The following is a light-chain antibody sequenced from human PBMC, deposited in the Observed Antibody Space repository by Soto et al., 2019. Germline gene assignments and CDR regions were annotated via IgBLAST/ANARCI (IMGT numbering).Light chain of an antibody. CDR1: QNVISSY. J-gene: IGKJ4*01. CDR2: ATS. Sequence: ENVLTQSPGTLSLSPGERATLSCRASQNVISSYLAWYQQKPGQAPSLLVYATSSRAAGIPDRFSGRGSGTDFTLTISRLEPEDFAVYYCQQYDSSHLTFGGGTKVEIK. CDR3: QQYDSSHLT. V-gene: IGKV3-20*01.